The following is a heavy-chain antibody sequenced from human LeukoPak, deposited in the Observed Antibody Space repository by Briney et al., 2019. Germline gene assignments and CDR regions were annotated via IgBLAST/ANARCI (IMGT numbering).Heavy chain of an antibody. V-gene: IGHV4-39*07. CDR2: IYYSGST. CDR1: GGSISSSSYY. Sequence: SETLSLTCTVSGGSISSSSYYWGWSRQPPGKGLEWIGSIYYSGSTYYNPSLKSRVTISVDTSKNQFSLKLSSVTAADTAVYYCASDPTFMGSGSFDYWGQGTLVTVSS. CDR3: ASDPTFMGSGSFDY. J-gene: IGHJ4*02. D-gene: IGHD3-10*01.